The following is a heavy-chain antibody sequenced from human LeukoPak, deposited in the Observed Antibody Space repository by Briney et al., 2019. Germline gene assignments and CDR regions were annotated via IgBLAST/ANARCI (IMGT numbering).Heavy chain of an antibody. CDR1: GGTFSSNA. D-gene: IGHD2-2*02. CDR3: ARELRYCSSTSCYTLYYYYGMDV. V-gene: IGHV1-69*13. J-gene: IGHJ6*02. CDR2: IIPIFGTA. Sequence: SVKVSCKASGGTFSSNAISWVRQAPGQGLEWMGGIIPIFGTANYAQKFQGRVTITADESTSTAYMELSSLRSEDTAVYYCARELRYCSSTSCYTLYYYYGMDVWGQGTTVTVSS.